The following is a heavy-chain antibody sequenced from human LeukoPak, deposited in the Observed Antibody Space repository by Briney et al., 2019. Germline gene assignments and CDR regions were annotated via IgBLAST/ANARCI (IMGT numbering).Heavy chain of an antibody. V-gene: IGHV4-59*01. CDR2: IYYSGST. J-gene: IGHJ5*02. CDR3: ATGPSSNWFDP. CDR1: GASLTSYY. Sequence: SETLSLTCTVSGASLTSYYWSWIRLPPGKGLEWIGYIYYSGSTNYNPSLKSRVTISVDTSKNQLSLKLSSVTAADTAVYYCATGPSSNWFDPWGQGTLVTVSS.